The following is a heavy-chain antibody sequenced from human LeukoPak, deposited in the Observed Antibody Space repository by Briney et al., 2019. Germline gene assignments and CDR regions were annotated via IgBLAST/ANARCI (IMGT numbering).Heavy chain of an antibody. CDR2: SSAYNGNT. CDR1: GYTFTSYG. Sequence: ASVKVSCKASGYTFTSYGISWVRQAPGQGLEWMGWSSAYNGNTNYAQKLQGRVSMTTDTSTSTAYMELRSLRSDDTAVYYCARGSPDGIVVIRDYWGQGTLVTVSS. V-gene: IGHV1-18*01. J-gene: IGHJ4*02. CDR3: ARGSPDGIVVIRDY. D-gene: IGHD3-22*01.